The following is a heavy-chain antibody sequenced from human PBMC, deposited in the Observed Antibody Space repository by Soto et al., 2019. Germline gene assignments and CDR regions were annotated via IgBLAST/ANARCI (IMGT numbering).Heavy chain of an antibody. CDR1: GFTFISYW. V-gene: IGHV3-7*01. CDR2: INQDGGKK. D-gene: IGHD4-4*01. Sequence: PGGSLRLSCAASGFTFISYWMSWVRQAPGKGLEWVASINQDGGKKQYVDSVKGRFTMSRDNAENSLYLQMNSLRPEDTAVYYCARDYRADWGQGTLVTVS. J-gene: IGHJ4*02. CDR3: ARDYRAD.